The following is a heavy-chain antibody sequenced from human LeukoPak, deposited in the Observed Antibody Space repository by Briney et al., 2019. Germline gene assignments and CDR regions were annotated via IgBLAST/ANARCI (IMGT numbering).Heavy chain of an antibody. CDR1: GASISSGSNY. CDR2: IYSSGSP. D-gene: IGHD3-22*01. CDR3: ARLHYDSSGPIDAFDI. J-gene: IGHJ3*02. Sequence: PSETLSLTCSVSGASISSGSNYWGWIRQPPGKTLEWIGSIYSSGSPYYNPSLKSRVTISVDTSKNQFSLKLSSVTAADTAVYYCARLHYDSSGPIDAFDIWGQGTMVTVST. V-gene: IGHV4-39*07.